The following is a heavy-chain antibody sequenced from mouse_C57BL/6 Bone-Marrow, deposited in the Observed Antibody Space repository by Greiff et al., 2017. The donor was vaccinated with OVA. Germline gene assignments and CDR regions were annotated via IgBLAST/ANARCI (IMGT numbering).Heavy chain of an antibody. J-gene: IGHJ1*03. CDR2: IYWDDDK. V-gene: IGHV8-12*01. CDR3: ARGIYYDYDGYFDV. Sequence: KQSGPGILQSSQTLSLTCSFSGFSLSTSGMGVSWIRQPSGKGLEWLAHIYWDDDKRYNPSLKSRLTISKDTSRNQVFLKITSVDTADTATYYCARGIYYDYDGYFDVWGTGTTVTVSS. CDR1: GFSLSTSGMG. D-gene: IGHD2-4*01.